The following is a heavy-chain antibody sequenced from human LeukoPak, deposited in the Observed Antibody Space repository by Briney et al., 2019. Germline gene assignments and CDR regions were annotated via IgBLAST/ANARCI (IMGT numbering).Heavy chain of an antibody. CDR1: GFTFSSYG. D-gene: IGHD3-22*01. CDR2: ISYDGSNK. CDR3: AKQAYDSPRTDFDY. Sequence: PGGSLRLSCAASGFTFSSYGMHWVRQAPGKGLEWVAVISYDGSNKYCADSVKGRFTISRDNSKNTLHLQMNSLRAEDTAIYYCAKQAYDSPRTDFDYWGQGTLVTVSS. J-gene: IGHJ4*02. V-gene: IGHV3-33*03.